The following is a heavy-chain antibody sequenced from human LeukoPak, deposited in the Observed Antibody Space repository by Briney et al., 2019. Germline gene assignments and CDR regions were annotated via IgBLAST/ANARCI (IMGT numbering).Heavy chain of an antibody. CDR2: ISAGGGST. CDR3: AKSPRSAADNWFDP. CDR1: GFTLSTYA. V-gene: IGHV3-23*01. J-gene: IGHJ5*02. Sequence: PGGSLRLSCAASGFTLSTYAMNWVRQAPGKGLEWVSDISAGGGSTYYADSVKGRFTISRDNSKNTLYLQMNSLTAEDTAVYYCAKSPRSAADNWFDPWGQGTLVTVSS. D-gene: IGHD6-13*01.